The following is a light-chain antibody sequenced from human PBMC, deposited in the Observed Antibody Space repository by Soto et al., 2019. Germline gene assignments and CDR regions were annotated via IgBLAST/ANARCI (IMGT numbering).Light chain of an antibody. Sequence: QSALTQPPSASGSPGQSVTISCTGTSSDVGGYNYVSWYQQHPGKAPKLMIYEVSKRPSGVPDRFSGSKSGNTASLTVSGXXXXXXXDYYCNSYAGSNNFLFGTGTKVTV. CDR2: EVS. J-gene: IGLJ1*01. CDR3: NSYAGSNNFL. CDR1: SSDVGGYNY. V-gene: IGLV2-8*01.